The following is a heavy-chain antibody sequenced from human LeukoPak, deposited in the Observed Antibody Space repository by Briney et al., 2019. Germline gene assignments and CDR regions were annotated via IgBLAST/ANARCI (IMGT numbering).Heavy chain of an antibody. V-gene: IGHV4-34*01. CDR3: ARFGSTSYYLKDWFDP. CDR2: INHSGST. CDR1: GGSFSGYY. Sequence: SETLSLTCAVYGGSFSGYYWSWIRQPPGKGLEWIGEINHSGSTNYNPSLKSRVTISVDTSKNQFSLKLSSVTAADTAVYYCARFGSTSYYLKDWFDPWGQGTLVTVPS. J-gene: IGHJ5*02. D-gene: IGHD2-2*01.